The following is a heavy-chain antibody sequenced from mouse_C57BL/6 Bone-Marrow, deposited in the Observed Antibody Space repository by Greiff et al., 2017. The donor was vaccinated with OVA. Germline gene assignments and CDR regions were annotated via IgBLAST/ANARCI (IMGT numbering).Heavy chain of an antibody. D-gene: IGHD2-1*01. CDR3: ARSRIYYGNPWAMDY. Sequence: QVTLKESGPGILQSSQTLSLTCSFSGFSLSTSGMGVSWIRQPSGKGLEWLAHIYWDDDKRYNPSLKSRLTISKDTSRNQVFLKITSVDTADTATYYCARSRIYYGNPWAMDYWGQGTSVTVSS. V-gene: IGHV8-12*01. CDR2: IYWDDDK. CDR1: GFSLSTSGMG. J-gene: IGHJ4*01.